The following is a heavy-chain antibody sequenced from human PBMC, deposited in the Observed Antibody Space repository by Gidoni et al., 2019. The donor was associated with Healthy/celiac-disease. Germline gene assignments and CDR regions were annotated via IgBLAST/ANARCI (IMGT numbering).Heavy chain of an antibody. D-gene: IGHD1-7*01. CDR2: ISYDGSNK. CDR1: GVPFLSYG. J-gene: IGHJ4*02. V-gene: IGHV3-30*18. Sequence: QVQLVESGGGVVQPGRSLTLSCAASGVPFLSYGMPWVRQAPGQGLEWVAVISYDGSNKYYADSGKGRFTISRDNSKNTLYLQMNSLRAEDTAVYYCAKVYRPWNYGGSCDYWGQGTLVTVSS. CDR3: AKVYRPWNYGGSCDY.